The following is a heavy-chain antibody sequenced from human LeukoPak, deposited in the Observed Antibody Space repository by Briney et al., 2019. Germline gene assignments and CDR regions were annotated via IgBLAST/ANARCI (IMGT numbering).Heavy chain of an antibody. CDR2: ISAYNGNT. Sequence: ASVKVSCKASGYTFTSYGISWVRQAPGQGLEWMGWISAYNGNTNYAQKLQGRVTMTTDTSTSTAYMELRSLRSDDTAVYYCAREAPFCPDIAVTGVGYYYYGMDVWGQGTTVTVSS. CDR3: AREAPFCPDIAVTGVGYYYYGMDV. V-gene: IGHV1-18*01. CDR1: GYTFTSYG. D-gene: IGHD6-19*01. J-gene: IGHJ6*02.